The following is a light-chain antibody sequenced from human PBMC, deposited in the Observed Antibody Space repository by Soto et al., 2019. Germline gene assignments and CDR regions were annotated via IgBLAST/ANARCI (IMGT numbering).Light chain of an antibody. J-gene: IGLJ1*01. Sequence: QSVLTQPASVSGSPGQSIPIPCPGTSGDVGSYNLVSWYQQHPGKAPKLLIYEVTERPSGVSNRFSGSKSGSTASLTISGLQPDDEADYYCCSYAGNSEVFGTGTKVTVL. CDR2: EVT. V-gene: IGLV2-23*02. CDR3: CSYAGNSEV. CDR1: SGDVGSYNL.